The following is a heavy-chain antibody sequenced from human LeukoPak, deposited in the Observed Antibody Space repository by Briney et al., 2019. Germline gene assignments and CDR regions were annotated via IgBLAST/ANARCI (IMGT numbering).Heavy chain of an antibody. V-gene: IGHV3-74*01. CDR2: INSDGSST. CDR3: ARELLTYYDFWSGYYPFDY. J-gene: IGHJ4*02. D-gene: IGHD3-3*01. Sequence: GGSLRLSCAASGFTFSSYWMHWARQAPGKGLVWVSRINSDGSSTSYADSVKGRFTITRDNAKNTLYLQMNSLRAEDTAVYYCARELLTYYDFWSGYYPFDYWGQGTLVTVSS. CDR1: GFTFSSYW.